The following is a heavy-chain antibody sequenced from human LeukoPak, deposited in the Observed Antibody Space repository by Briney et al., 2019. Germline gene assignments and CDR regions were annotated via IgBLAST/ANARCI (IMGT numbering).Heavy chain of an antibody. V-gene: IGHV3-48*03. CDR1: GFTFSSYE. CDR2: ISSSGSTI. Sequence: PGGSLRLSCAASGFTFSSYEMNWVRQAPGKGLEWVSYISSSGSTIYYADSVKGRFTISRGNAKNSLYLQMNSLRAEDTAVYYCARVVGVSIAAAGAYFDYWGQGTLVTVSS. CDR3: ARVVGVSIAAAGAYFDY. J-gene: IGHJ4*02. D-gene: IGHD6-13*01.